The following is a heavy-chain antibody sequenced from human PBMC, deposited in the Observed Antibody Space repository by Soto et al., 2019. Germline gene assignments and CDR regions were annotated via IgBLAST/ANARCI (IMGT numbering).Heavy chain of an antibody. CDR2: ISYDGSNK. CDR3: ARDPGRWLQYWAFDI. D-gene: IGHD3-10*01. Sequence: GGSLRLSCAASGFTFSSYAMHWVRQAPGKGLEWVAVISYDGSNKYYADSVKGRFTISRDNSKNTLYLQMNSLRAEDTAVYYCARDPGRWLQYWAFDIWGQGTMVTVSS. CDR1: GFTFSSYA. J-gene: IGHJ3*02. V-gene: IGHV3-30-3*01.